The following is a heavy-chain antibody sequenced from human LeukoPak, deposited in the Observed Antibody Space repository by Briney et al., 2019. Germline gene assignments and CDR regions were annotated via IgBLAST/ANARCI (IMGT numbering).Heavy chain of an antibody. CDR1: GGSISGTNW. CDR2: IYYSGST. Sequence: SGTLSLTCGVSGGSISGTNWWSWVRQPPGQGLEWIGYIYYSGSTNYNPSLKSRVTISVDTSKNQFSLKLSSVTAADTAVYYCARAPGDWGQGTLVTVSS. D-gene: IGHD7-27*01. J-gene: IGHJ4*02. CDR3: ARAPGD. V-gene: IGHV4-4*02.